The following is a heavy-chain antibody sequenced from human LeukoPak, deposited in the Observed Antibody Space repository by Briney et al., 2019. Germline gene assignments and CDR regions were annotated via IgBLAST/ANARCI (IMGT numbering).Heavy chain of an antibody. CDR2: IYSGGST. CDR3: GILPGSGH. J-gene: IGHJ1*01. V-gene: IGHV3-53*01. D-gene: IGHD2-15*01. Sequence: GGSLRLSCAASGFTFRTYAMTWVRQAPGKGLEWVSIIYSGGSTYYADSVKGRFTISRDNSKNTLYLQMNSLRAEDTAVYYCGILPGSGHWGQGTLVTVSS. CDR1: GFTFRTYA.